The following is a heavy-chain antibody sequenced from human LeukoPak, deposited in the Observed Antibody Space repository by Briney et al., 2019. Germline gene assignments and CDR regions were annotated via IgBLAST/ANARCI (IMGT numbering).Heavy chain of an antibody. CDR1: GGSVSSGCYY. Sequence: SETLSLTCTVSGGSVSSGCYYWSWLRQPPGKGLEWLGYIYYSGRTNYNPSLKSRVTISEDTSKNQFSQKLSSVTAADTAVYYCAEEPYETRGTNDKAAFDIWGQGTMVTVSS. D-gene: IGHD1-7*01. V-gene: IGHV4-61*01. CDR3: AEEPYETRGTNDKAAFDI. CDR2: IYYSGRT. J-gene: IGHJ3*02.